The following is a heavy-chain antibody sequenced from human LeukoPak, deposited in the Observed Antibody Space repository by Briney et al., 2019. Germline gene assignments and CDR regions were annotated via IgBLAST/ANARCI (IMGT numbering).Heavy chain of an antibody. V-gene: IGHV4-39*01. J-gene: IGHJ4*02. CDR2: IYYSGST. CDR3: ARHVTSLNYYDSSGSFDY. CDR1: GGSISSSSYY. Sequence: PSETLSLTCTVSGGSISSSSYYWGWIRQPPGKGLEWIGSIYYSGSTHYNPSLKSRVTISVDTSKNQFSLKLSSVTAADTAVYYCARHVTSLNYYDSSGSFDYWGQGTLVTVSS. D-gene: IGHD3-22*01.